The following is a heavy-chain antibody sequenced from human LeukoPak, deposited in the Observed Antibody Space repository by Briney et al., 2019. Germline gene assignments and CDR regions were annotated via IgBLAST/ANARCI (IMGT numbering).Heavy chain of an antibody. Sequence: KPSETLSLTCTVSGGSISSGGYYWSWIRQHPGKGLEWVGYMYYSGSTYYNPSLKSRVTISVDTSKNQFSLRLNSVTAADTAVYYCAFSGSYYNFAYWGQGTLVTVSS. CDR1: GGSISSGGYY. J-gene: IGHJ4*02. CDR2: MYYSGST. V-gene: IGHV4-31*03. D-gene: IGHD3-10*01. CDR3: AFSGSYYNFAY.